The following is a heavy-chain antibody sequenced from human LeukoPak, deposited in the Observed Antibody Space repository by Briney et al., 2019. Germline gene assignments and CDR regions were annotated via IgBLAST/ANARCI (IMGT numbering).Heavy chain of an antibody. D-gene: IGHD6-19*01. CDR3: ARGQWLVHYYYYGMDV. CDR2: INHSGST. J-gene: IGHJ6*04. V-gene: IGHV4-34*01. CDR1: GGSFSGYY. Sequence: PSETLSLTSAVYGGSFSGYYWSWIRQPPGKGLEWIGEINHSGSTNYNPSLKSRVTISVDTSKNQFSLKLSSVTAADTAVYYCARGQWLVHYYYYGMDVWGKGTTVTVSS.